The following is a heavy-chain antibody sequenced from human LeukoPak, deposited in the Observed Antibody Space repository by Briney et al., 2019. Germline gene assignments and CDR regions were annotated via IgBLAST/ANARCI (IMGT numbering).Heavy chain of an antibody. CDR1: GGSISSGDYY. CDR3: ARAPMVATFFDY. CDR2: IYYSGST. J-gene: IGHJ4*02. V-gene: IGHV4-30-4*01. Sequence: SETLSLTCTVSGGSISSGDYYWSWIRQPPGKGLEWIGYIYYSGSTYYNPSLKSRVTISVDTSKNQFSLKLSSVTAADTAVYYCARAPMVATFFDYWGQGTLFTVSS. D-gene: IGHD5-12*01.